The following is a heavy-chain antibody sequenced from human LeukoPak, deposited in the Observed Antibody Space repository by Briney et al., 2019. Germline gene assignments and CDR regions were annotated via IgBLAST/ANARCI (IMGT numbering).Heavy chain of an antibody. V-gene: IGHV1-8*01. CDR3: ARCAYGDYLGMFDP. Sequence: ASVKVSCKASGYTFTSYDTNWVRQATGQGLEWMGWMNPNSGNTGYAQKFQGRVTMTRNTSISTAYMELSSLRSEDTAVYYCARCAYGDYLGMFDPWGQGTLVTVSS. J-gene: IGHJ5*02. CDR1: GYTFTSYD. CDR2: MNPNSGNT. D-gene: IGHD4-17*01.